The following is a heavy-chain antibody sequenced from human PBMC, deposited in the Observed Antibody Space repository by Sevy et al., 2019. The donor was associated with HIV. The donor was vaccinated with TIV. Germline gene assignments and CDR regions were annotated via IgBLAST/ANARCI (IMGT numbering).Heavy chain of an antibody. CDR3: AKGDEPATDYGDYVPNAFDI. Sequence: GGSLRLSCAASGFTFSSYAMSWVRQAPGKGLEWVSSISGPGGTTYYADSVKVRFTVSRDNSKNTLYLQMNSLRGDDSALYYCAKGDEPATDYGDYVPNAFDIWGQGTMVTVSS. D-gene: IGHD4-17*01. CDR2: ISGPGGTT. CDR1: GFTFSSYA. V-gene: IGHV3-23*01. J-gene: IGHJ3*02.